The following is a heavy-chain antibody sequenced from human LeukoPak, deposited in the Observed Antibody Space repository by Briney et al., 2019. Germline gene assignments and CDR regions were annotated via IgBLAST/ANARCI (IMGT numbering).Heavy chain of an antibody. Sequence: PSETLSLTCTVSGGSISSTNYYWGWIRQPPGTGLEWIGSIYYSGSTYYNPSLKRRVTISVDTSKNQLSLKLSSVTAADTAVYYCARAPINYGDYGNDAFDIWGQGTMVTVSS. CDR1: GGSISSTNYY. CDR2: IYYSGST. J-gene: IGHJ3*02. V-gene: IGHV4-39*07. D-gene: IGHD4-17*01. CDR3: ARAPINYGDYGNDAFDI.